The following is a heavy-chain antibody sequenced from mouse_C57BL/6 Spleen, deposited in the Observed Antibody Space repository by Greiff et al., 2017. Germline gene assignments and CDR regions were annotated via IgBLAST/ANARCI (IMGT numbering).Heavy chain of an antibody. CDR3: ARRGIYYDYDGAWFAY. CDR2: ILPGSGST. V-gene: IGHV1-9*01. Sequence: QVQLKESGAELMKPGASVKLSCKATGYTFTGYWIAWVKQRPGHGLEWIGEILPGSGSTNYNEKFKGKATFTADTSSNTAYMQLSSLTTEDSAIYYCARRGIYYDYDGAWFAYWGQGTLVTVSA. D-gene: IGHD2-4*01. CDR1: GYTFTGYW. J-gene: IGHJ3*01.